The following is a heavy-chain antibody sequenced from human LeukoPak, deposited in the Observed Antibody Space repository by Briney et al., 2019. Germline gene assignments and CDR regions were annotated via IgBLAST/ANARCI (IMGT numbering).Heavy chain of an antibody. Sequence: SETLSLTCTVSGGSISSYYWSWIRQPPGKGLEWIGYIYYSGSTNYNPSLKSRVTISVDTSKNQFSLKLSSVTAADTAVYYCARDGDYSSGWGEAFDIWGQGTMVTVSS. CDR3: ARDGDYSSGWGEAFDI. CDR2: IYYSGST. CDR1: GGSISSYY. V-gene: IGHV4-59*01. D-gene: IGHD6-19*01. J-gene: IGHJ3*02.